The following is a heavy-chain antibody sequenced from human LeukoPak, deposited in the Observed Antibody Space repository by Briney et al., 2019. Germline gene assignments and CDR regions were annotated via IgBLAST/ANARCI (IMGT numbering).Heavy chain of an antibody. CDR1: GFTFSDYS. D-gene: IGHD3-22*01. J-gene: IGHJ4*02. V-gene: IGHV3-48*01. Sequence: PGGSLRLSCAASGFTFSDYSMNWVRQAPGKGLEDLSYINSDGKTTYYADSVKGRFTISRDNSKNTLYLQMNSLRAEDTAVYYCAKDTNYYDSRPDYWGQGTLVTVPS. CDR2: INSDGKTT. CDR3: AKDTNYYDSRPDY.